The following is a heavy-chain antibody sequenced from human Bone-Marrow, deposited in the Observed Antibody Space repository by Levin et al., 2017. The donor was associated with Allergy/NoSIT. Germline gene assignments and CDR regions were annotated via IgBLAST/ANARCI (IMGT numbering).Heavy chain of an antibody. J-gene: IGHJ4*02. V-gene: IGHV3-7*01. CDR2: VKRGGTEK. CDR3: SRNKWP. CDR1: GYTFTDVW. D-gene: IGHD5-12*01. Sequence: GESLKISCMASGYTFTDVWMSWVRQAPGKGPEWVANVKRGGTEKYYLQSVKGRFTISRDNAKNSVYLQMNNLRVEDTAVYYCSRNKWPWGQGTQVTVSS.